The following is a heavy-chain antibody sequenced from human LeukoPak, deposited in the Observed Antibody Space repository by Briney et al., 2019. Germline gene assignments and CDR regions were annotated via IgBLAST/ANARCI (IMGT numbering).Heavy chain of an antibody. CDR2: ISSGSSAI. CDR1: GFTFTTYS. Sequence: GGSLRLSCEASGFTFTTYSMTWVRQAPGKGLEWVSIISSGSSAIFSADALKGRFTISRDDAKNLLYLDMNSLRAEDTSVYYCARGHTAVTRHFDFWGQGTLVTVSS. V-gene: IGHV3-21*01. CDR3: ARGHTAVTRHFDF. D-gene: IGHD4-17*01. J-gene: IGHJ4*02.